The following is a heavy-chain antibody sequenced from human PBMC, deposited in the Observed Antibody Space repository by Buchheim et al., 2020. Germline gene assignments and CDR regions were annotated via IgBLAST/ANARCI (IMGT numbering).Heavy chain of an antibody. CDR2: ISYDGSNK. D-gene: IGHD2-21*02. Sequence: QVQLVESGGGVVQPGRSLRLSCAASGFTFSSYAMHWVRQAPGKGLEWVAVISYDGSNKYYADSVKGRFTISRDNSKNTLYLQMNSLRAEDTAVYYCARVPWTVVVTGLGPFDYWGQGTL. J-gene: IGHJ4*02. CDR1: GFTFSSYA. V-gene: IGHV3-30-3*01. CDR3: ARVPWTVVVTGLGPFDY.